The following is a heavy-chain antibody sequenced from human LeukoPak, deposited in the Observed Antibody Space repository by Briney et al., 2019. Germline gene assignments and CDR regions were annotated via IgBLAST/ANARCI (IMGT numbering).Heavy chain of an antibody. CDR2: IYYSGST. V-gene: IGHV4-34*01. Sequence: SETLSLTCAVYGGSFSGYYWSWIRQPPGKGLEWIGSIYYSGSTYYNPSLKSRVTISVDTSKNQFSLKLSSVTAADTAVYYCARDLPAANVDYWGQGTLVTVSS. D-gene: IGHD2-2*01. CDR1: GGSFSGYY. CDR3: ARDLPAANVDY. J-gene: IGHJ4*02.